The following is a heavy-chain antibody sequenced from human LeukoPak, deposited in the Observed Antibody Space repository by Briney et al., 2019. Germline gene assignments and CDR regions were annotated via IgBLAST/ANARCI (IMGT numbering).Heavy chain of an antibody. D-gene: IGHD5-24*01. V-gene: IGHV1-2*02. CDR3: ARDTRNGVMRWLQFELEGPYFDY. J-gene: IGHJ4*02. CDR2: INPNSGGT. CDR1: GYTFTGYY. Sequence: GASVKVSCKASGYTFTGYYMHWVRQAPGQGLEWMGWINPNSGGTNYAQKFQGRVTMTRDTSISTAYMELSRLRSDDTAVYYCARDTRNGVMRWLQFELEGPYFDYWGQGTLVTVSS.